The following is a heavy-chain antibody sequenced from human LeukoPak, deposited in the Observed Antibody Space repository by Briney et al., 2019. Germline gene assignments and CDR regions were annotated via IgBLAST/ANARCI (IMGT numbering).Heavy chain of an antibody. D-gene: IGHD6-19*01. CDR3: ARDLGWYYFDY. V-gene: IGHV3-21*01. CDR1: GFRFSSYS. J-gene: IGHJ4*02. Sequence: PGRSLRLSCAASGFRFSSYSMNWVRQAPGKELEWVSSISSSSGYIYYADSAKGRFTISRDNAKNSLYLQMNSLRAEDTAVYHCARDLGWYYFDYWGQGTLVSVSS. CDR2: ISSSSGYI.